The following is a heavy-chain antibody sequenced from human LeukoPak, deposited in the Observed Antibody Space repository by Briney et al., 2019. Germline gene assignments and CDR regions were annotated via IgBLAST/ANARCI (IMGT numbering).Heavy chain of an antibody. D-gene: IGHD6-19*01. J-gene: IGHJ4*02. CDR1: GFTFSTYG. CDR2: IRYDGSDK. V-gene: IGHV3-30*02. Sequence: GGSLRLSCAASGFTFSTYGMHWVRQAPGRGLEWVAFIRYDGSDKYYLDSVKGRFTISRDNAKNTLYLQMNSLRADDTAVYYCAKTLGISVAGWAFDYWGQVTLVTVSS. CDR3: AKTLGISVAGWAFDY.